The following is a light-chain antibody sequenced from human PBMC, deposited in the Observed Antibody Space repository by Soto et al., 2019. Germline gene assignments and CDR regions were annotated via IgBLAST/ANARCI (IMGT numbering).Light chain of an antibody. CDR2: EGS. CDR3: CSYAGSSTLV. CDR1: SSDVGSYKF. V-gene: IGLV2-23*01. J-gene: IGLJ2*01. Sequence: QSALTQPASVSGSPGQSITISCTGTSSDVGSYKFVSWYQQHPVKAPKLMIYEGSKRPSGVSKRFSGSKSVNTASLTISGLQAEDEADYYCCSYAGSSTLVFGGGTKVTVL.